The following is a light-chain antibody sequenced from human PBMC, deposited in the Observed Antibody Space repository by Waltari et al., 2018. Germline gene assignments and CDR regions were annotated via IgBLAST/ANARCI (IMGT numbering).Light chain of an antibody. CDR2: GAS. CDR3: QHHFRLPAT. J-gene: IGKJ1*01. CDR1: QSISRY. Sequence: IMLTQSPGTLSLSPGERATLSCRASQSISRYLAWYQQKPGQAPRLLIYGASTRATGIPDRFNGSWSGTDFSLTISGLEPEESAVYYCQHHFRLPATFGQGTKVEI. V-gene: IGKV3-20*01.